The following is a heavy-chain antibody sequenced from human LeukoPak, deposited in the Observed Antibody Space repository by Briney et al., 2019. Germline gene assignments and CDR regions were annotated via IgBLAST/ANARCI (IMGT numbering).Heavy chain of an antibody. CDR2: IYDNGYT. CDR3: AGRAFGGAIAANWFDP. J-gene: IGHJ5*02. D-gene: IGHD3-16*02. Sequence: SETLSLTCTVSGGSMSTYYWSWIRQPPGKGLEWIGYIYDNGYTHYNPSLKSRVSISLDTSKSQFSLNLSSVTAADTAVYYCAGRAFGGAIAANWFDPWGQGTLVTVSS. CDR1: GGSMSTYY. V-gene: IGHV4-59*08.